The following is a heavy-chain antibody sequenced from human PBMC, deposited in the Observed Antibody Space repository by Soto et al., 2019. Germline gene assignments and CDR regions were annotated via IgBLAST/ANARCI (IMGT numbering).Heavy chain of an antibody. J-gene: IGHJ1*01. V-gene: IGHV3-30*03. CDR1: GFTFSNYG. CDR2: VTYDGSNK. Sequence: QVQLVESGGGVVQPGRSLRLSCAASGFTFSNYGMHWVRQAPGKGLEWVAVVTYDGSNKYYADSVKGRFTISRDNSKNTLYLQMKSLRPADTAVYYCTTTQSVGDSENFQHWGQGTLVTVSS. D-gene: IGHD6-13*01. CDR3: TTTQSVGDSENFQH.